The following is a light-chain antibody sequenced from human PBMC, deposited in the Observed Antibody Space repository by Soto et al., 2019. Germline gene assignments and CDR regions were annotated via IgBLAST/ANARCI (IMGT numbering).Light chain of an antibody. CDR3: QQSYTTPFTFT. V-gene: IGKV1-39*01. Sequence: DIQMTQSPSSLSASVGDRVTITCRASQSISNFLNWYQQKPGKAPKLLIYAASTLQSGVPSRFSGSGSGTDFTLTISSLQLEDFGTYYCQQSYTTPFTFTFGGATKVEIK. CDR2: AAS. CDR1: QSISNF. J-gene: IGKJ4*01.